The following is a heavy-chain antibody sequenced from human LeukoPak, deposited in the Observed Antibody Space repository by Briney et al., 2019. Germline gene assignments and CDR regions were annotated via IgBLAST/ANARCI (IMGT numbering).Heavy chain of an antibody. D-gene: IGHD1-26*01. CDR2: IRYDGSNK. V-gene: IGHV3-30*02. CDR3: AKDQRWELYYYYYYMDV. Sequence: GGSLRLSCAASGFTFSSYGMHWVRQAPGKGLEWVAFIRYDGSNKYYADSVKGRFTISRDNSKNTLYLQMNSLRAEDTAVYYCAKDQRWELYYYYYYMDVWGKGTTVTVSS. CDR1: GFTFSSYG. J-gene: IGHJ6*03.